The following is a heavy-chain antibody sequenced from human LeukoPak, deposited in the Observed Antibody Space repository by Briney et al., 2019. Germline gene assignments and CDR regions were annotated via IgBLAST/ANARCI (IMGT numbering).Heavy chain of an antibody. CDR2: INPNSGGT. Sequence: GASVKVSCKASGYTFTGYYMHWVRQAPGQGLEWMGWINPNSGGTNYAQKFQGRVTMTRDTSISTAYMELSRLRSDDTAVYYCARARLVDPMVKNYYYYMDVWGKGTTVTVSS. V-gene: IGHV1-2*02. CDR3: ARARLVDPMVKNYYYYMDV. CDR1: GYTFTGYY. J-gene: IGHJ6*03. D-gene: IGHD5-18*01.